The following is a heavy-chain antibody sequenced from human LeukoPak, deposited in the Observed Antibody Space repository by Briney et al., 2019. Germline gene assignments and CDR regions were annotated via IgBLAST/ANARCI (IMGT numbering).Heavy chain of an antibody. D-gene: IGHD4-17*01. J-gene: IGHJ4*02. CDR2: ITGSDDNT. V-gene: IGHV3-23*01. CDR3: AKDGSYGDFDF. Sequence: GGSLRLSCAASGFTFSSYAMGWVRQAPGKGLEWVSGITGSDDNTYYADSVKGRFTISRDESKNMLLLQMNSLTAEDTAIYYCAKDGSYGDFDFWGQGTLVTVSP. CDR1: GFTFSSYA.